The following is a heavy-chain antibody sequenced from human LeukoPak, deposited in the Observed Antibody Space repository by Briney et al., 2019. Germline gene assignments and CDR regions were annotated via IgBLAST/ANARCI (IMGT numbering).Heavy chain of an antibody. J-gene: IGHJ5*02. CDR3: ARTYYYGSGSYLWFDP. CDR2: ISAYNGNT. V-gene: IGHV1-18*01. D-gene: IGHD3-10*01. CDR1: GYTFTSYG. Sequence: ASVKVSCKASGYTFTSYGISWVRQAPGQGLEWMGWISAYNGNTNYAQKLQGGVTMTTDTSTSTAYMELRSLRSDDTAVYYCARTYYYGSGSYLWFDPWGQGTLVTVSS.